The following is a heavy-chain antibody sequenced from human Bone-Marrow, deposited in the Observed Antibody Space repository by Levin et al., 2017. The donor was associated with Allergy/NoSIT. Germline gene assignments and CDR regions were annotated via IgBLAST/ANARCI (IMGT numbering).Heavy chain of an antibody. J-gene: IGHJ2*01. CDR2: ISYNGDHN. CDR3: AKWGRLSPYNSGWLDWYFDL. V-gene: IGHV3-30*18. Sequence: QRGESLKISCAASGFTFSDFAMHWVRLAPGKGLEWVAVISYNGDHNHYGESVKGRFTISRDNSENTLYLQMNSLRVDDTAVYYCAKWGRLSPYNSGWLDWYFDLWGRGTLVTVSS. CDR1: GFTFSDFA. D-gene: IGHD6-19*01.